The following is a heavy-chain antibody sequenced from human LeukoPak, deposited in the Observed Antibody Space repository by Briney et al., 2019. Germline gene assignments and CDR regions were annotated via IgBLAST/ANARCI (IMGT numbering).Heavy chain of an antibody. CDR1: GFRFSDFT. CDR2: IGGRGGST. J-gene: IGHJ5*02. CDR3: GKEGGA. D-gene: IGHD3-16*01. Sequence: GGSLRLSCAASGFRFSDFTMTWVRQAPGKGPEWVSAIGGRGGSTYYADSLGGRFTISRDNSKDMLYLQMNSLEVEDTATYYCGKEGGAWGQGTKVTVSS. V-gene: IGHV3-23*01.